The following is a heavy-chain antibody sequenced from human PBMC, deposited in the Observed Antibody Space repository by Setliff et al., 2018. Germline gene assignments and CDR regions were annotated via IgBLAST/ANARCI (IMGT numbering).Heavy chain of an antibody. Sequence: TSETLSLTCNVSGASVSSHYWDWIRQPPGKGLEWIGFISYSGITTYNVSLKSRVSISVDTSKNQFSLKLNSVTAADTALYYCAIGGGYCDFFDCFPFDNWGQGFLVTVSS. CDR3: AIGGGYCDFFDCFPFDN. V-gene: IGHV4-59*08. J-gene: IGHJ4*02. D-gene: IGHD3-16*01. CDR2: ISYSGIT. CDR1: GASVSSHY.